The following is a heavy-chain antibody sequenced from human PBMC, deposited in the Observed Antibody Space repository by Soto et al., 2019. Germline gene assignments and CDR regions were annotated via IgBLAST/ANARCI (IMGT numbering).Heavy chain of an antibody. J-gene: IGHJ4*02. D-gene: IGHD2-21*02. Sequence: QVQLVESGGGVGQPGRSLRLSCAASGFDFSNHAMHWVRQPPGKALEWLATISFDGGDEFYADSVKGRFTISRDNSKSTLSLHMNSLRAEDTAVYYCVKFCGGDCYNYWGQGTLVTVSS. CDR1: GFDFSNHA. V-gene: IGHV3-30-3*02. CDR3: VKFCGGDCYNY. CDR2: ISFDGGDE.